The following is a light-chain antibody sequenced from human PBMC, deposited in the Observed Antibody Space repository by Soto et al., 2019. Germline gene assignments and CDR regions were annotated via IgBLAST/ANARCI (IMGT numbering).Light chain of an antibody. Sequence: DIQMTQSPSTLSVSVRDRVSITCRASQSISRYLGWYQQKPGKAPKLLIYDVSILESGVPSRFSGSGSGTEFTLTISSLQADDFATYYCQQYNSYSSWTFGQGTKVDIK. J-gene: IGKJ1*01. CDR2: DVS. CDR3: QQYNSYSSWT. V-gene: IGKV1-5*01. CDR1: QSISRY.